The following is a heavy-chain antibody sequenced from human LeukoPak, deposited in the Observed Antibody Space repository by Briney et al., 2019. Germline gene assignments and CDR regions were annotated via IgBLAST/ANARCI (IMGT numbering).Heavy chain of an antibody. CDR3: ARDPYITGWFDP. CDR2: ISAYNGNT. CDR1: GYTFTSYG. D-gene: IGHD3-10*01. J-gene: IGHJ5*02. Sequence: ASVKVSCKASGYTFTSYGISWVRQAPGQGLEWMGWISAYNGNTNYAQKLQGRVTMTTETSTSTAYMELRSLRSDDTAVYYCARDPYITGWFDPWGQGTLVTVSS. V-gene: IGHV1-18*04.